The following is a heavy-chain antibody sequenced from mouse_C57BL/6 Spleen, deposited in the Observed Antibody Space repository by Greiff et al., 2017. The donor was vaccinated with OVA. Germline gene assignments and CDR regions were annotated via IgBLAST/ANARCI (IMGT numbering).Heavy chain of an antibody. D-gene: IGHD1-1*01. CDR1: GFTFSDYG. J-gene: IGHJ3*01. Sequence: EVKLVESGGGLVKPGGSLKLSCAASGFTFSDYGMHWVRQAPEKGLEWVAYISSGSSTIYYADTVKGRFTISRDNAKNTLFLQMTSLRSEDTARYYCASLYYGSSPADWGQGTLVTVSA. CDR3: ASLYYGSSPAD. V-gene: IGHV5-17*01. CDR2: ISSGSSTI.